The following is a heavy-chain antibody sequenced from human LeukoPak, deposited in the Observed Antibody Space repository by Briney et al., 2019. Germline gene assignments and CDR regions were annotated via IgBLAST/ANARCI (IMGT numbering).Heavy chain of an antibody. Sequence: PSETLSLTCTVSGGSISSYYWSWIRQPPGKGLEWIGYIYYSGSTNYNPSLKSRVTISVDTSKNQFSLKLSSVTAADTAVYYCARDRAYDGMDVWGQGTTVTVSS. CDR3: ARDRAYDGMDV. CDR2: IYYSGST. V-gene: IGHV4-59*01. J-gene: IGHJ6*02. CDR1: GGSISSYY.